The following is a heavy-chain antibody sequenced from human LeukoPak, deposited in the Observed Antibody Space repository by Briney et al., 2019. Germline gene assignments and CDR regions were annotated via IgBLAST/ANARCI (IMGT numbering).Heavy chain of an antibody. Sequence: GGSLRLSCAASGFTFSNYWMHWVRQAPGKGLEWVSYISSSSSTIYYADSVKGRFTISRDNAKNSLYLQMNSLRAEDTAVYYCARSPRWLQNAFDIWGQGTVVTVSS. V-gene: IGHV3-48*01. CDR2: ISSSSSTI. J-gene: IGHJ3*02. CDR3: ARSPRWLQNAFDI. D-gene: IGHD5-12*01. CDR1: GFTFSNYW.